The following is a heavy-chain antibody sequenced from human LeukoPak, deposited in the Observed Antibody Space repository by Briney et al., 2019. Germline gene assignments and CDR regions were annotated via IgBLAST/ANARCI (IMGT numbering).Heavy chain of an antibody. D-gene: IGHD6-19*01. Sequence: ASVKVSCRASGYTFTGSYIHWVRQAPGQGLEWMAWINPNTGATKYSLKFPDRVTVTSDTSSSTAYMEVTSLTSDDTAVYYCARDRGWFLDYWGQGSLLIVSS. V-gene: IGHV1-2*02. CDR1: GYTFTGSY. J-gene: IGHJ4*02. CDR3: ARDRGWFLDY. CDR2: INPNTGAT.